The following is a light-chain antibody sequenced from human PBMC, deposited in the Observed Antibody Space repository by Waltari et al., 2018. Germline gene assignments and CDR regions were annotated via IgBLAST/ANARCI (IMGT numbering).Light chain of an antibody. J-gene: IGKJ1*01. Sequence: DIQMTQSPSSLSASVGDRVTITCRASKSITIYLNWYRQKPGKAPELLIYTASSLQSGVPSRFSGSGSGTDFTLTISSLQPEDFAIYYCQQSYSNPGTFGQGTKVEIK. CDR1: KSITIY. CDR2: TAS. V-gene: IGKV1-39*01. CDR3: QQSYSNPGT.